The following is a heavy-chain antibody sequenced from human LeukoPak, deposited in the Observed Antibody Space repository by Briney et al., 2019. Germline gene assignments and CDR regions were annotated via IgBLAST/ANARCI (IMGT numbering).Heavy chain of an antibody. CDR2: IYYSGST. CDR1: GGSISSYY. CDR3: ARLPVGYCSTTSCYGGGFDY. D-gene: IGHD2-2*01. V-gene: IGHV4-59*08. Sequence: SETLSLTCTVSGGSISSYYWSWIRQPPGKGLEWIGYIYYSGSTNYNPSLKSRVTISVDTSKNQFSLKLSSVTAADTAVFYCARLPVGYCSTTSCYGGGFDYWGQGTLVTVPS. J-gene: IGHJ4*02.